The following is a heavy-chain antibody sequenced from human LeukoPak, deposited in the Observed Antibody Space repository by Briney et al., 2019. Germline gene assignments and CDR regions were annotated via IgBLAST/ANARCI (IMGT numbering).Heavy chain of an antibody. CDR3: ARGPKSRRTYCSSTSCYNLDY. CDR2: IRYGGSNK. V-gene: IGHV3-30*02. CDR1: GFTFSSYG. Sequence: GGPLRLSCAASGFTFSSYGMHWVRQAPGKGLEWVAFIRYGGSNKYYADSVKGRFTISRDNSKNTLYLQMNSLRAEDTAVYYCARGPKSRRTYCSSTSCYNLDYWGQGTLVTVSS. J-gene: IGHJ4*02. D-gene: IGHD2-2*02.